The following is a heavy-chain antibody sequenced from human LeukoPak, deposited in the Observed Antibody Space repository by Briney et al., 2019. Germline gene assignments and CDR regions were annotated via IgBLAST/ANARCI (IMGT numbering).Heavy chain of an antibody. J-gene: IGHJ4*02. CDR2: ISGSGDDT. CDR1: GFTPSNDA. V-gene: IGHV3-23*01. Sequence: GRSLRPSCAASGFTPSNDAMGWVRHAPGRGLEWVSAISGSGDDTYYADSVKGRFTVSRDNSKNTLSLQMNSLRVEDTALYYCTKELRYYYADNHSIMDEHDYWGQGTLVTVSS. CDR3: TKELRYYYADNHSIMDEHDY. D-gene: IGHD4-23*01.